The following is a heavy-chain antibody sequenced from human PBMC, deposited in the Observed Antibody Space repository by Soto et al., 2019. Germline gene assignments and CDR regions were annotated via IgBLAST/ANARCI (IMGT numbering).Heavy chain of an antibody. J-gene: IGHJ4*02. CDR3: ASHPNSWTTHRSDY. CDR1: GDSISTSGYY. V-gene: IGHV4-39*02. D-gene: IGHD1-26*01. CDR2: ISYSGSP. Sequence: QLQLQESGPGLVKPSETLSLTCTASGDSISTSGYYWAWICQPPGKGLEWIGSISYSGSPSYNPSLASRLTISVDTSKTHLSLRLTSVTAADTAVYYCASHPNSWTTHRSDYWGQGTLVTVSS.